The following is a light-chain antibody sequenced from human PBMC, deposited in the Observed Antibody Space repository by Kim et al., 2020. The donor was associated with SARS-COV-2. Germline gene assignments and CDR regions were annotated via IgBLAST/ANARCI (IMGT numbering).Light chain of an antibody. Sequence: EIVMTQSPATLSVSPGERATLSCRASQSVSSNLAWYQQKPGQDPRLLIYGASTRATGIPARFSGSGSGTEFTLTISSLQSEDFAVYYYKKYNNWPKLTFGGETKVDIK. V-gene: IGKV3-15*01. CDR1: QSVSSN. CDR2: GAS. J-gene: IGKJ4*01. CDR3: KKYNNWPKLT.